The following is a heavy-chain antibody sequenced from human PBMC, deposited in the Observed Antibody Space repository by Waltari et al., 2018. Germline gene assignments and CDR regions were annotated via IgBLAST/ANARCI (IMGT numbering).Heavy chain of an antibody. V-gene: IGHV1-24*01. Sequence: QVQLVQSGAEVKKPGASVKVSCKVSGYTLTELSMHWVRQAPGKGLEWMGGFDPEEGETIYAHKFQGRVTIAEDTSTDTAYMGLSSLRSEDTAVYYCATDLKGYSVYDHWGQGTLVTVSS. CDR1: GYTLTELS. CDR3: ATDLKGYSVYDH. D-gene: IGHD5-12*01. CDR2: FDPEEGET. J-gene: IGHJ5*02.